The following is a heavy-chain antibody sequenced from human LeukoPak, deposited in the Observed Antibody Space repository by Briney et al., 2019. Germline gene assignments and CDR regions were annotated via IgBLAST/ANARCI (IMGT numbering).Heavy chain of an antibody. CDR3: ARALGVVVITDPDFDY. CDR2: IIPILGIA. D-gene: IGHD3-22*01. Sequence: SVKVSCKASGGTFSSYAISWVRQAPGQGLEWMGRIIPILGIANYAQKFQGRVTITADKSTSTAYMELSSLRSEDTAVYYCARALGVVVITDPDFDYWGQGTLVTVSS. CDR1: GGTFSSYA. J-gene: IGHJ4*02. V-gene: IGHV1-69*04.